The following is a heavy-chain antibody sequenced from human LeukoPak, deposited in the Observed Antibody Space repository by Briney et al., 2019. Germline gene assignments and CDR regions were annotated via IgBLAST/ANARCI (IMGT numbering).Heavy chain of an antibody. D-gene: IGHD6-13*01. CDR1: GGSISSSYYY. CDR3: ARDPSWGAAAGSFDY. Sequence: SETLSLTCTVSGGSISSSYYYWGWVRQPPGKGLEWIGSIYYSGSTYYNPSLKSRVTISVDTSKNQFSLKLTSVTAADTAVYYCARDPSWGAAAGSFDYWGQGTLVTVSS. V-gene: IGHV4-39*07. J-gene: IGHJ4*02. CDR2: IYYSGST.